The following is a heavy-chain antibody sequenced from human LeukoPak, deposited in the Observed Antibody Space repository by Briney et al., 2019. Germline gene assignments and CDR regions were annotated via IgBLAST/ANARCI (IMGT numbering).Heavy chain of an antibody. D-gene: IGHD6-19*01. V-gene: IGHV4-34*01. CDR3: ARVLEGSSGQHWYFDL. J-gene: IGHJ2*01. CDR1: GGSFSGYY. CDR2: INHSGST. Sequence: SETLSLTCAVYGGSFSGYYWSWIRQPPGKGLEWIGEINHSGSTNYNPSLKSRVTISVDTSKKQFSLKLSSVTAADTAVYYCARVLEGSSGQHWYFDLWGRGTLVSVSS.